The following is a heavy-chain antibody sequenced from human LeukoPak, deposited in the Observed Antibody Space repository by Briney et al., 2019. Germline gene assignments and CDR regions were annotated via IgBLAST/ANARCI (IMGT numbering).Heavy chain of an antibody. V-gene: IGHV3-21*01. Sequence: GGSLRLSCAASGFTFSSYYMNWVRRAPGKGLEWVSSISSSSSYIYYADSVKGRFTISRDTAKNSLYLQMNSLRAEDTAVYYCARAYCSGGSCYTFDYWGQGTLVTVSS. J-gene: IGHJ4*02. CDR1: GFTFSSYY. CDR3: ARAYCSGGSCYTFDY. D-gene: IGHD2-15*01. CDR2: ISSSSSYI.